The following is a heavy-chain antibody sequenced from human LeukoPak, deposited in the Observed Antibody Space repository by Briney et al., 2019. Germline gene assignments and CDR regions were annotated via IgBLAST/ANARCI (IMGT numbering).Heavy chain of an antibody. J-gene: IGHJ4*02. D-gene: IGHD4-23*01. V-gene: IGHV3-7*04. Sequence: PGGSLRLSCAASGFTVSSNYMSWVRQAPGKGLEWVANMNQDGSEKYYVDSVKGRFTISRDNAKNSLYLQMNSLRAEDTALYYCARDLDYGGNSGVVGYWGQGTLVTVSS. CDR3: ARDLDYGGNSGVVGY. CDR1: GFTVSSNY. CDR2: MNQDGSEK.